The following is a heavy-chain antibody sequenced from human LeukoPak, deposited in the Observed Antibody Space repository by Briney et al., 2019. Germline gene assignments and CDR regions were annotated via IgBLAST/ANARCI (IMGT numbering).Heavy chain of an antibody. CDR2: INHSGST. CDR1: GGSFSGYY. J-gene: IGHJ3*02. Sequence: PSETLSLTCAVYGGSFSGYYWSWIRQPPGKGLECIGEINHSGSTNYIPSLKSRVTISVDTSKNQFSLKLSSVTAADTAVYYCARGRYLRGFGAFDIWGQGTMVTVSS. D-gene: IGHD3-9*01. V-gene: IGHV4-34*01. CDR3: ARGRYLRGFGAFDI.